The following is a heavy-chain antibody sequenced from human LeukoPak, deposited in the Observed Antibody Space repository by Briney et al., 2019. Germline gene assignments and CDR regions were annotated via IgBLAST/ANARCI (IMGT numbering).Heavy chain of an antibody. CDR3: AKAALEGSWGYYYYMDV. D-gene: IGHD3-10*01. J-gene: IGHJ6*03. CDR2: ISWNSGSI. Sequence: GGSPRLSCAASGFTFDDYAMHWVRQAPGKGLEWVSGISWNSGSIGYADSVKGRFTISRDNAKNSLYLQMNSLRAEDTALYYCAKAALEGSWGYYYYMDVWGKGTTVTISS. CDR1: GFTFDDYA. V-gene: IGHV3-9*01.